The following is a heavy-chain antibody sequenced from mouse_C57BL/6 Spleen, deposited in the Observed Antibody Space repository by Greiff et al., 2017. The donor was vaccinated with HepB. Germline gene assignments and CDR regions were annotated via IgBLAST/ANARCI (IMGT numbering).Heavy chain of an antibody. Sequence: DVMLVESGGDLVKPGGSLKLSCAASGFTFSSYGMSWVRQTPDKRLEWVATISSGGSYTYYPDSVKGRFTISRDNAKNTLYLQMSSLKSEDTAMYYCARHRGYGSSYWYFDVWGTGTTVTVSS. CDR2: ISSGGSYT. D-gene: IGHD1-1*01. J-gene: IGHJ1*03. V-gene: IGHV5-6*02. CDR3: ARHRGYGSSYWYFDV. CDR1: GFTFSSYG.